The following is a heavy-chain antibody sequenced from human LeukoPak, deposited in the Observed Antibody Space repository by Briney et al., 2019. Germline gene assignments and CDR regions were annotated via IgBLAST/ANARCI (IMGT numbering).Heavy chain of an antibody. Sequence: GGSLGLSCAASGFTFTTYAMSWVRQAPGKGLEWVSAISGSGTSTYYADSVKGRFTISRDNSKNTLYLQMNSLRAEDTAVYYCARVPSYYYDSSGYLTRSWYFDLWGRGTLVTVSS. CDR2: ISGSGTST. CDR3: ARVPSYYYDSSGYLTRSWYFDL. D-gene: IGHD3-22*01. J-gene: IGHJ2*01. CDR1: GFTFTTYA. V-gene: IGHV3-23*01.